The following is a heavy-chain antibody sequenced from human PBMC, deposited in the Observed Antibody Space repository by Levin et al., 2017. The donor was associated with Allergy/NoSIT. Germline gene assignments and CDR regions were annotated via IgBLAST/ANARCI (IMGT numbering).Heavy chain of an antibody. D-gene: IGHD6-19*01. CDR3: AREVETVAGRYFDY. CDR2: ISSSSSYI. V-gene: IGHV3-21*01. Sequence: GSLRLSCAASGFTFSSYSMNWVRQAPGKGLEWVSSISSSSSYIYYADSVKGRFTISRDNAKNSLYLQMNSLRAEDTAVYYCAREVETVAGRYFDYWGQGTLVTVSS. CDR1: GFTFSSYS. J-gene: IGHJ4*02.